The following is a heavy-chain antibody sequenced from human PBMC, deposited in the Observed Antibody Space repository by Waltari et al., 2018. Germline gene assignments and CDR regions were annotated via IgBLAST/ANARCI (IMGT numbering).Heavy chain of an antibody. CDR2: IYYSGST. CDR3: ARAKRDILWFREFIPYYFDY. D-gene: IGHD3-10*01. V-gene: IGHV4-39*07. Sequence: QLQLQESGPGLVKPSETLSLTCTVSGGSISSSSYYWGWIRQPPGKGLEWIGSIYYSGSTYYNPSLKSRVTISVDTSKNQFSLKLSSVTAADTAVYYWARAKRDILWFREFIPYYFDYWGQGTLVTVSS. J-gene: IGHJ4*02. CDR1: GGSISSSSYY.